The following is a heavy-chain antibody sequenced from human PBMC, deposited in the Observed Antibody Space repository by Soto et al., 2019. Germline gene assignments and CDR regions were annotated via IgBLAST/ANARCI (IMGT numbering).Heavy chain of an antibody. CDR2: IIPIFGTA. Sequence: GALVKVSCKASGGTFSSYAISWVRQAPGQGLEWMGGIIPIFGTANYAQKFQGRVTITADESTSTAYMELSSLRSEDTAVYYCARETRFLEGSMPDYFDYWGQGTLVTVSS. CDR1: GGTFSSYA. V-gene: IGHV1-69*13. CDR3: ARETRFLEGSMPDYFDY. J-gene: IGHJ4*02. D-gene: IGHD3-3*01.